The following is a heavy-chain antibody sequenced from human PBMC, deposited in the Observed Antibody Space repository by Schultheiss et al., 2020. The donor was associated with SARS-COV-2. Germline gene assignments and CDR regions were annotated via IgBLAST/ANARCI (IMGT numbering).Heavy chain of an antibody. Sequence: GGSLRLSCAASGFTFSSYAMHWVRQAPGKGLEWVAVISYDGSNKYYADSVKGRFTISRDNSKNTLYLQMNSLRAEDTAVYYCAREPQRGIVVVPAALPYDAFDIWGQGTMVTVSS. V-gene: IGHV3-30*01. CDR2: ISYDGSNK. J-gene: IGHJ3*02. CDR1: GFTFSSYA. D-gene: IGHD2-2*01. CDR3: AREPQRGIVVVPAALPYDAFDI.